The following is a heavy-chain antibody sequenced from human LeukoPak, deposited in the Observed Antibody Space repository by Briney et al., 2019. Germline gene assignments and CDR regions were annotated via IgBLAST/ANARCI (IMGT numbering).Heavy chain of an antibody. CDR1: GGSFSGYY. J-gene: IGHJ4*02. V-gene: IGHV4-34*01. Sequence: SETLSLTCAVYGGSFSGYYWSWIRQPPGKGLEWIGEINHSGSTNYNPSLKSRVTISVDTSKNQFSLKLSSVTAADTAVYYCARRLAVVVPAAKGFDYRGQGTLVTVSS. CDR2: INHSGST. CDR3: ARRLAVVVPAAKGFDY. D-gene: IGHD2-2*01.